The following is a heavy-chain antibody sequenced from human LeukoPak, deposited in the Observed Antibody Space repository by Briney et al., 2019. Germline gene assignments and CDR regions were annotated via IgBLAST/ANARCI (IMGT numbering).Heavy chain of an antibody. V-gene: IGHV3-48*04. CDR3: ARTSSN. Sequence: GGPLRLSCAASGFSFSSYSMNWVRQAPGKGLEWVSYISTTGSPIYYADSVKGRFTISRDNAKNSLYLQMNSLRAEDTAVYYWARTSSNWGRGTLVTVSS. J-gene: IGHJ4*02. CDR2: ISTTGSPI. CDR1: GFSFSSYS.